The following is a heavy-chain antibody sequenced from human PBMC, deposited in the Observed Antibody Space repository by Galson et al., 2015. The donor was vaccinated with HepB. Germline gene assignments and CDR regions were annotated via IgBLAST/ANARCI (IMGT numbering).Heavy chain of an antibody. CDR3: ARGMAPGYCSSTSCLNWFDP. CDR1: GGSFSGYY. CDR2: INHSGST. J-gene: IGHJ5*02. Sequence: ETLSLTCAVYGGSFSGYYWSWIRQPPGKGLEWIGEINHSGSTNYNPSLKSRVTISVDTSKNQFSLKLSSVTAADTAVYYCARGMAPGYCSSTSCLNWFDPWGQGTLVTVSS. D-gene: IGHD2-2*01. V-gene: IGHV4-34*01.